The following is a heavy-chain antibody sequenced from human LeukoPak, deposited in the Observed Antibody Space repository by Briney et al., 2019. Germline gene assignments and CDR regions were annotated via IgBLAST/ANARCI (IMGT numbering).Heavy chain of an antibody. D-gene: IGHD3-10*01. CDR3: ARGPNYYGSGRRQYYYYGMDV. Sequence: SVKVSCKASGGTFSSYAFSWVRQAPGQGLEWMGRIIPILGIANYAQKFQGRVTITADKSTSTAYMELSSLRSEDTAVYYCARGPNYYGSGRRQYYYYGMDVWGQGTTVTVSS. CDR1: GGTFSSYA. V-gene: IGHV1-69*04. CDR2: IIPILGIA. J-gene: IGHJ6*02.